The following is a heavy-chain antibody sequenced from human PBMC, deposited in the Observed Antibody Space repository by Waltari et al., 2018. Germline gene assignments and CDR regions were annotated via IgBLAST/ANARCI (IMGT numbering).Heavy chain of an antibody. V-gene: IGHV1-46*01. CDR3: ARLGITMTPDY. J-gene: IGHJ4*02. Sequence: QVQLVQSGAELKKPGASVKLSCKASGYTFTSYYIQWVRQAPGQGLEWMGSMNSGCDTTSYAQKFQGRVTMTRDTSTSTVYMELSSLRSEDTAVYYCARLGITMTPDYWGQGTLVTVSS. CDR2: MNSGCDTT. CDR1: GYTFTSYY.